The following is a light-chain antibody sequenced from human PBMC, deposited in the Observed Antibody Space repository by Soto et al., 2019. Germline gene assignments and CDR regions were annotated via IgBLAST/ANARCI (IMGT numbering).Light chain of an antibody. Sequence: HSVLTQPRSVSGSPGQSVTISCTGTSSDVGGYNYVSWYQQHPGKAPKLVIYDVSKRPSGVPDRFSGSKSGNTASLTISGLQAEDEADYYCCSYAGNSLWVFGGGTKLTVL. CDR1: SSDVGGYNY. J-gene: IGLJ3*02. CDR3: CSYAGNSLWV. CDR2: DVS. V-gene: IGLV2-11*01.